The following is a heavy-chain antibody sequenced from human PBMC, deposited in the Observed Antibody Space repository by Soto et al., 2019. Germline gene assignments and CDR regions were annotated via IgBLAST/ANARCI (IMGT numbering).Heavy chain of an antibody. Sequence: VKVGCKGSGGTFSNYAISCVRRSPLQWLEWMGGIIPIFGTANYAQKFQGRVTITADESTSTAYMELSSLRSEDTAVYYCARDPYGDYTAGYYGMDVWGQGTTFTVS. CDR2: IIPIFGTA. CDR3: ARDPYGDYTAGYYGMDV. D-gene: IGHD4-17*01. CDR1: GGTFSNYA. J-gene: IGHJ6*02. V-gene: IGHV1-69*13.